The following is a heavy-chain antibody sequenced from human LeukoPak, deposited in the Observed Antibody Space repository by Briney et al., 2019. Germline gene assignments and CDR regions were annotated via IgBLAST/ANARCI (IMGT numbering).Heavy chain of an antibody. J-gene: IGHJ3*02. CDR1: GGSISSGGYS. CDR2: IYHSGST. CDR3: ARVWFGRNRSGRGAFDI. Sequence: PSETLSLTCTVSGGSISSGGYSWSWIRQPPGKGLEWIGYIYHSGSTYYNPSLKSRVTISVDRSKNQFSLKLSSVTAADTAVYYCARVWFGRNRSGRGAFDIWGQGTMVTVSS. V-gene: IGHV4-30-2*01. D-gene: IGHD3-10*01.